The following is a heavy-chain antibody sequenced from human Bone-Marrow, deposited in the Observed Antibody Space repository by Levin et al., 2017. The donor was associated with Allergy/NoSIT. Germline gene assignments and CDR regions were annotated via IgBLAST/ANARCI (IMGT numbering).Heavy chain of an antibody. V-gene: IGHV3-30*18. CDR1: GFTFSSYG. Sequence: GESLKISCAASGFTFSSYGMHWVRQAPGKGLEWVAVISYDGSNKYYADSVKGRFTISRDNSKNTLYLQMNSLRAEDTAVYYCAKDVVPAFYGMDIWGQGTTVTVSS. J-gene: IGHJ6*02. CDR2: ISYDGSNK. CDR3: AKDVVPAFYGMDI. D-gene: IGHD2-2*01.